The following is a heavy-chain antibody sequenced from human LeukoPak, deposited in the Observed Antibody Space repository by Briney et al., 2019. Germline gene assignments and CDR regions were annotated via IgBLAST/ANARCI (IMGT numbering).Heavy chain of an antibody. CDR3: ARALPYYDILTGYLDS. V-gene: IGHV3-74*01. Sequence: GGSLRLSCAASGFTFSSYAMNWVRQAPGQGLEWVSRISSEGTSTSYADSVKGRFIISRDNAKNTLYLQMNSLRAEDTAVYYCARALPYYDILTGYLDSWGQGTLVTVSS. CDR1: GFTFSSYA. CDR2: ISSEGTST. D-gene: IGHD3-9*01. J-gene: IGHJ4*02.